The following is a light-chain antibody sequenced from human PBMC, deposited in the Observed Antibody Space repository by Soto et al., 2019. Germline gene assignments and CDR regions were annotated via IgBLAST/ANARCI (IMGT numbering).Light chain of an antibody. Sequence: EVVLTQSPVTLSLSPGERATLSCRASQSFRGLLAWYQQKPGQAPRLLIYDAYNRATGIPPRCSGSGSGTDFTLTISSLEPEDSAVYYCQQRDMWPITFGQGTRLEIK. V-gene: IGKV3-11*01. CDR2: DAY. J-gene: IGKJ5*01. CDR3: QQRDMWPIT. CDR1: QSFRGL.